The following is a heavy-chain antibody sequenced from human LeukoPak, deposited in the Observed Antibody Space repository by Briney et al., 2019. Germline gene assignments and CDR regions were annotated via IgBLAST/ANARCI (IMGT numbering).Heavy chain of an antibody. V-gene: IGHV3-23*01. Sequence: QAGGSLRLSCAASGFTFSSYAMSWVRQAPGKGLEWVPAISGSGGSTYYADSVKGRFTTSRDNSKNTLYLQMNSLRAEDTAVYYCAKAGYGDYADNDYWGQGTLVTVSS. CDR1: GFTFSSYA. J-gene: IGHJ4*02. D-gene: IGHD4-17*01. CDR2: ISGSGGST. CDR3: AKAGYGDYADNDY.